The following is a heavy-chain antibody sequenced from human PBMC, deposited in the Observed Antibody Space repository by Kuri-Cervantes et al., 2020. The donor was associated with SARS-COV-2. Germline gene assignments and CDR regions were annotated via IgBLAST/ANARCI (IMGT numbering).Heavy chain of an antibody. CDR2: SFYSGST. CDR3: ARATLVRYFDC. CDR1: GGSISSSSYY. V-gene: IGHV4-39*01. Sequence: ESLKISCTVSGGSISSSSYYWGWIRQPPGKGLEWIGNSFYSGSTFYNPSLKSRVTISVDTSKNQFSLELSSVTAADTAVYYCARATLVRYFDCLSQGTTVTVSS. D-gene: IGHD2-2*01. J-gene: IGHJ4*03.